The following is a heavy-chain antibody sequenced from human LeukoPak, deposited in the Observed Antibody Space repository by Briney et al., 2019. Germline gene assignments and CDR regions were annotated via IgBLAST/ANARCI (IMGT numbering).Heavy chain of an antibody. CDR2: INQDGSEK. CDR3: ARVHRDCSSTSCYSFPLY. V-gene: IGHV3-7*01. J-gene: IGHJ4*02. D-gene: IGHD2-2*02. CDR1: EFTFSSYW. Sequence: HPGGSLRLSCAASEFTFSSYWMTWVRQAPGKGLEWVANINQDGSEKNYVDSVKGRFTISRDNAKSSLYLQMNSPRAEDTAVYYCARVHRDCSSTSCYSFPLYWGQGTLVTVSS.